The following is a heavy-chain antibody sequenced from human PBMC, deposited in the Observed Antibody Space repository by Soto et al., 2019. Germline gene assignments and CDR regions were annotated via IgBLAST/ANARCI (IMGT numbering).Heavy chain of an antibody. Sequence: SETLSLNCGVSGYSIANGNYWGWIRQSPGKGLEGIGSIQRSRRTYYNASLKSRVTISLDTSENTFSLVVTSVTAPDTAGYYCARSCDSVYTYRPDFFEAWGQG. D-gene: IGHD3-16*01. CDR2: IQRSRRT. V-gene: IGHV4-38-2*01. CDR1: GYSIANGNY. CDR3: ARSCDSVYTYRPDFFEA. J-gene: IGHJ4*02.